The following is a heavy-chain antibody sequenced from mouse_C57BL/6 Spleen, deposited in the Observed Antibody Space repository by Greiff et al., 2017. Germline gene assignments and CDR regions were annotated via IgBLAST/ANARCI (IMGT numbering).Heavy chain of an antibody. CDR3: ASRGGFSKGYAMDD. Sequence: QVQLQQPGAELVMPGASVKLSCKASGYTFTSYWMHWVKQRPGQGLEWIGEIDPSDSYTNYNQKFKGKSTLTVDKSSSTAYMQLSSLTSEDSAVYYCASRGGFSKGYAMDDWGQGTSVTVSS. D-gene: IGHD2-5*01. J-gene: IGHJ4*01. CDR1: GYTFTSYW. CDR2: IDPSDSYT. V-gene: IGHV1-69*01.